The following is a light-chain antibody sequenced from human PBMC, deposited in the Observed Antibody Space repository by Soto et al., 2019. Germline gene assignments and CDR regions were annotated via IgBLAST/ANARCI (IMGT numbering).Light chain of an antibody. CDR3: QQYDTWPRT. CDR1: QSVSSN. V-gene: IGKV3-15*01. Sequence: EIVMTQSPATLSVSPGERATLSCRASQSVSSNLAWYQQKPGQAPSLLIHGASTRATGIPARVSGGGSGTEFTLTIIGLQSEDFALYHCQQYDTWPRTFGQGTKVEIK. J-gene: IGKJ1*01. CDR2: GAS.